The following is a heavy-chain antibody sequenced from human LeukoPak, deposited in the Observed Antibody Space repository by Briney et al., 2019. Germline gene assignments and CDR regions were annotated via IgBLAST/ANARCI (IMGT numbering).Heavy chain of an antibody. J-gene: IGHJ4*02. CDR1: GYTFTGYY. V-gene: IGHV1-2*02. D-gene: IGHD3-16*01. CDR3: ARDNDSRDPPHFDY. Sequence: GASVKVSCKTSGYTFTGYYMHWVRQAPGQGLEWMGWINPNSGGTNYAQKFRGRVTMTRDTSISTAYMELSRLRSEDTAVYYCARDNDSRDPPHFDYWGQGTLVTVSS. CDR2: INPNSGGT.